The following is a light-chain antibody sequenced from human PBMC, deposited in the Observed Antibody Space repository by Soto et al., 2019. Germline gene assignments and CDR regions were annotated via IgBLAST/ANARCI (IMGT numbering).Light chain of an antibody. J-gene: IGKJ4*01. V-gene: IGKV3-11*01. CDR2: DAS. CDR3: QQRAHWPLT. Sequence: EIVLTQSPATLSLPPGERATLSCRASQSLSSYLAWYQQKPGQAPRLLIYDASNRAAGIPARFSGSGSGTDFTLTTRSLQTEDIAVYYCQQRAHWPLTFGGGTKLEIK. CDR1: QSLSSY.